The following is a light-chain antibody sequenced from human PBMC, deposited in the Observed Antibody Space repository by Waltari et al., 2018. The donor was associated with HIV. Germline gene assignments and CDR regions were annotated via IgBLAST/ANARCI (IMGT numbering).Light chain of an antibody. Sequence: DIQMTQSPSSLSASVGDRVTITCRASQSVDTFLNWYQQKPGKAPKLLIYGASTLQSGGPSRVSGSGSRTDFTLTNSSLQPEGFATYYCQQSYNAPLTFGGGTKVEIK. CDR1: QSVDTF. CDR3: QQSYNAPLT. CDR2: GAS. J-gene: IGKJ4*01. V-gene: IGKV1-39*01.